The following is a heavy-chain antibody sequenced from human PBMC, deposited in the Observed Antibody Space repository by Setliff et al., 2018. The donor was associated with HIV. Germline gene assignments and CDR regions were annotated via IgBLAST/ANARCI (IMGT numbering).Heavy chain of an antibody. CDR2: IYSRGST. J-gene: IGHJ4*02. CDR3: ARVGGIELWNQAYFDY. Sequence: SETLSLTCTVSGGSISSGSHYWNWVRQSAGKGLEWIGRIYSRGSTNYNPSLNSRVSISVDTSKNQFSLKLNSVTAADTAVYFCARVGGIELWNQAYFDYWGQGTLVTVSS. D-gene: IGHD1-1*01. V-gene: IGHV4-61*02. CDR1: GGSISSGSHY.